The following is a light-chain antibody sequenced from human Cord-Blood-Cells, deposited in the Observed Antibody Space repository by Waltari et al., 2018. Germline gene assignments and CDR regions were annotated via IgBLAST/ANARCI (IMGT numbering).Light chain of an antibody. J-gene: IGKJ2*02. CDR3: MQGTHPCT. V-gene: IGKV2-30*02. CDR2: KVS. CDR1: QSLVHSDGHTY. Sequence: DVVMTQSPLSLPVTLGQPASISCRSSQSLVHSDGHTYLNWFQQRPGQSPRRLIYKVSNRDSGVPDRFRGSGSGTDFTLKISRVEAEDVGVYYCMQGTHPCTFGQGTKL.